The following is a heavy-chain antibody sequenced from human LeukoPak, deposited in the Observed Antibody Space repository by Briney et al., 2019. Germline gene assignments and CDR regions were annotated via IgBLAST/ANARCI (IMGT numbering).Heavy chain of an antibody. Sequence: PGGSLRLSCAASGFTVSSNYMSWVCQAPGKGLEWVSVIYSGGSTYYADSVKGRFTISRDNSKNTLYLQMNSLRAEDTAVYYCARDGGYDSSGYYLSAFDIWGQGTMVSVSS. D-gene: IGHD3-22*01. V-gene: IGHV3-66*01. J-gene: IGHJ3*02. CDR3: ARDGGYDSSGYYLSAFDI. CDR2: IYSGGST. CDR1: GFTVSSNY.